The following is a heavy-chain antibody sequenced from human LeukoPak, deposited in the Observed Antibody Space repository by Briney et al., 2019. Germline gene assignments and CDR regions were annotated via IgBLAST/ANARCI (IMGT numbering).Heavy chain of an antibody. CDR3: AELGITMIGGV. CDR2: ISSSGSTI. V-gene: IGHV3-48*03. D-gene: IGHD3-10*02. Sequence: GGSLRLSCAASGFTFSSYEINWVRQAPGKGLEWVSYISSSGSTIKYADSVKGRFTISRDNAKNSLYLQMNSLRAEDTAVYYCAELGITMIGGVWGKGTTVTISS. CDR1: GFTFSSYE. J-gene: IGHJ6*04.